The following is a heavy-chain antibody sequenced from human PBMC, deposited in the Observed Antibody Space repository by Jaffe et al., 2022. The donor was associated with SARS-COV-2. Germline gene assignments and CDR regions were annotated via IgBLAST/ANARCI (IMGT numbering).Heavy chain of an antibody. V-gene: IGHV4-30-2*01. Sequence: QLQLQESGSGLVKPSQTLSLTCAVSGGSISSGGYSWSWIRQPPGKGLEWIGYIYHSGSTYYNPSLKSRVTISVDRSKNQFSLKLSSVTAADTAVYYCARVAPDYYDSSGYHYNWFDPWGQGTLVTVSS. D-gene: IGHD3-22*01. CDR2: IYHSGST. CDR3: ARVAPDYYDSSGYHYNWFDP. J-gene: IGHJ5*02. CDR1: GGSISSGGYS.